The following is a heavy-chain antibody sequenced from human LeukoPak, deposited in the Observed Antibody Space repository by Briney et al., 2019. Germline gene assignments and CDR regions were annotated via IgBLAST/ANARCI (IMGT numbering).Heavy chain of an antibody. CDR2: IYHSGST. J-gene: IGHJ4*02. Sequence: SGTLSLTCAVSGGSISSSNWWSWVRQPPGKGLEWIGEIYHSGSTNYNPSLKSRVSISVDKSKNQFSLKLSSVTAADTAVYYCASLTTGYDYGDYVPGYWGQGTLVTVSS. CDR3: ASLTTGYDYGDYVPGY. CDR1: GGSISSSNW. D-gene: IGHD4-17*01. V-gene: IGHV4-4*02.